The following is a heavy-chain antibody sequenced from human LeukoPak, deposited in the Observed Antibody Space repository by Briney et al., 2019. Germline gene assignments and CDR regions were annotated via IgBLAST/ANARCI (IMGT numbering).Heavy chain of an antibody. D-gene: IGHD3-22*01. CDR3: ATTNQWLSGAFDI. CDR1: GYTFTSYY. Sequence: ASVKVSCKASGYTFTSYYMHWVRQATGQGLEWMGWMNPNSGNTGYAQKFQGRVTITRNTSISTAYMGLSSLRSEDTAVYYCATTNQWLSGAFDIWGQGTMVTVSS. CDR2: MNPNSGNT. V-gene: IGHV1-8*03. J-gene: IGHJ3*02.